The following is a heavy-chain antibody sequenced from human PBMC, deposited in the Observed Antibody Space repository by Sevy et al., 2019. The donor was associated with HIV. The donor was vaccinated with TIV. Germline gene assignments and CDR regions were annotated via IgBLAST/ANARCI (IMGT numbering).Heavy chain of an antibody. CDR3: AREDGSRQYFQY. Sequence: GGSLRLSCTASGFIFSSYEMNWVRQAPGKGLEWVSYISSSGSSRNYADSMKGRFTIARDNAKNSVYLQMNSLRAEDTAIYYCAREDGSRQYFQYWGQGTLVTVSS. CDR1: GFIFSSYE. CDR2: ISSSGSSR. V-gene: IGHV3-48*03. D-gene: IGHD6-13*01. J-gene: IGHJ1*01.